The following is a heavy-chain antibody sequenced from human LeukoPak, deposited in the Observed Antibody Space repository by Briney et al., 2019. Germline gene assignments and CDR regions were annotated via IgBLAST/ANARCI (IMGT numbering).Heavy chain of an antibody. Sequence: QPGASLRLSCAASGFTFSSYAMSWVRQAPGKGLEWASAISGSGGSTYYADSVKGRFTISRDNSKNTLYLQMNSLRAEDTAVYYCAKAHWSGYFPNWFDPWGQGTLVTVSS. CDR2: ISGSGGST. J-gene: IGHJ5*02. V-gene: IGHV3-23*01. CDR3: AKAHWSGYFPNWFDP. CDR1: GFTFSSYA. D-gene: IGHD3-3*01.